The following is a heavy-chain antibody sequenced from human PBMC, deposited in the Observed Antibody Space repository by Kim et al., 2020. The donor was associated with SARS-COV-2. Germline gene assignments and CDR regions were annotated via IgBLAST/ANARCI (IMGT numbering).Heavy chain of an antibody. CDR2: IYYSGST. CDR3: ARLDTYYYCSGTYFDY. Sequence: SETLSLTCTVSGGSISSSSYYWGWIRQPPGKGLEWIGSIYYSGSTYYNPSLKSRVTISVDTSKNQFSLKLSPVTAADTAVYYCARLDTYYYCSGTYFDYWGQGTLVTVSS. D-gene: IGHD3-10*01. V-gene: IGHV4-39*01. CDR1: GGSISSSSYY. J-gene: IGHJ4*02.